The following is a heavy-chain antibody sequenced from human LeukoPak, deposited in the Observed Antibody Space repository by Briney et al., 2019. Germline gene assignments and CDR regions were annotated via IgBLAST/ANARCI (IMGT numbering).Heavy chain of an antibody. J-gene: IGHJ4*02. CDR1: GFTFSSYS. V-gene: IGHV3-48*01. CDR2: ISSSSSTI. CDR3: ARDWSSGYYSGWPGDFDY. Sequence: PGGSLRLSCAASGFTFSSYSMNWVRQAPGKGLEWVSYISSSSSTIYYADSVKGRFTISRDNAKNSLYLQMNSLRAEDTAVYYCARDWSSGYYSGWPGDFDYWGQGTLVTVSS. D-gene: IGHD3-22*01.